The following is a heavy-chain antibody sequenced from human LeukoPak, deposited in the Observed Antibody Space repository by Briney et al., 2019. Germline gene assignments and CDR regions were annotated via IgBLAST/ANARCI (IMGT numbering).Heavy chain of an antibody. D-gene: IGHD2-15*01. CDR2: IYSGGST. Sequence: GGSLRLSCAAPGFTVSSNYMSWVRKAPGKGLEWASVIYSGGSTYYADSVKGRFTISRDNSKNTLYLQMNSLRAEDTAVYYCARDGPREWWSPYYFDYWGQGTLVTVSS. V-gene: IGHV3-53*01. J-gene: IGHJ4*02. CDR1: GFTVSSNY. CDR3: ARDGPREWWSPYYFDY.